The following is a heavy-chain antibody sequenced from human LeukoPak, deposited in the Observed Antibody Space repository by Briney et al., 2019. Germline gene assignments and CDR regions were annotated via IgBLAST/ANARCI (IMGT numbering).Heavy chain of an antibody. CDR3: ARQGKATVVMYMED. CDR1: GGSISSYY. Sequence: SETLSLTCTVSGGSISSYYWSWIRQPPGKGLEWIGYIYYSGSTSYNPSLKSRVTISVDTSKNQFSLKLSSVTAADTAMYYCARQGKATVVMYMEDWGEGTTVTVSS. V-gene: IGHV4-59*01. D-gene: IGHD4-23*01. CDR2: IYYSGST. J-gene: IGHJ6*03.